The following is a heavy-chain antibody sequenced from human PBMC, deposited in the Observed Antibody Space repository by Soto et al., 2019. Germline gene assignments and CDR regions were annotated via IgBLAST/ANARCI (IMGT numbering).Heavy chain of an antibody. Sequence: SETLSLTCAVYGGSFSGYYWSWIRQPPGKGLEWIGYIYYSGSTNYNPSLKSRVTISVDTSKNQFSLKLSSVTAADTSVYYCAAIYCSSTSCYLNYWGQGTLVTVSS. CDR3: AAIYCSSTSCYLNY. CDR2: IYYSGST. J-gene: IGHJ4*02. CDR1: GGSFSGYY. V-gene: IGHV4-59*08. D-gene: IGHD2-2*01.